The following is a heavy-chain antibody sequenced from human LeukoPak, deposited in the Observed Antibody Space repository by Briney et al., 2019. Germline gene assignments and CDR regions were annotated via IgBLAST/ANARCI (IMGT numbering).Heavy chain of an antibody. D-gene: IGHD2-15*01. CDR3: ARDLGCSGGSCYSSIDY. V-gene: IGHV1-2*02. CDR2: INPNSGGT. Sequence: ASVKVSCKASGYTFTGYYMHWVRQAPGQGLERMGWINPNSGGTNYAQKFQGRVTMTRDTSISTAYMELSRLRSDDTAVYYCARDLGCSGGSCYSSIDYWGQGTLVTVSS. J-gene: IGHJ4*02. CDR1: GYTFTGYY.